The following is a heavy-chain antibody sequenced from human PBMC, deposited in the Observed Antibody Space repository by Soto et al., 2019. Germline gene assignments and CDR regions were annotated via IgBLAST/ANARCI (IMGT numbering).Heavy chain of an antibody. Sequence: SETLSLTCTVSGGSISSYYWSWIRQPPGKGLQYIGYIYYSGSTNYNPSLKSRVTMPVDTSKNQFSLKLSSVTAADTAVYYCARIGYSSGWTFDYWGQGTLVTVSS. CDR2: IYYSGST. J-gene: IGHJ4*02. CDR3: ARIGYSSGWTFDY. V-gene: IGHV4-59*08. CDR1: GGSISSYY. D-gene: IGHD5-18*01.